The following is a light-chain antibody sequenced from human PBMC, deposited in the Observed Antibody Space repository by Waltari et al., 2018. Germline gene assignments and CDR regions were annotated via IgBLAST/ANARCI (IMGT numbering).Light chain of an antibody. CDR1: QSISSY. Sequence: DIQMTQSPSSLSASVGDRVTITCRASQSISSYLNWYQHKPGKAPKPLIYAASSLQSGVPSRFSGSGSGTDFTLTISSLQPEDFATYYCQQSYSTPLFTFGPGTKVDIK. CDR3: QQSYSTPLFT. V-gene: IGKV1-39*01. CDR2: AAS. J-gene: IGKJ3*01.